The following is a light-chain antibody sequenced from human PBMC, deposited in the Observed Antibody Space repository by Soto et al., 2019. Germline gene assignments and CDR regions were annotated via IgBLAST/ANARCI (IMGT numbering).Light chain of an antibody. CDR3: QQSYTTPRT. CDR1: QSISSF. Sequence: DVQMTQSPSSLSASVGDRVTITCRASQSISSFINWYQQKPGKAPKELIFGVSSLGSGVPSRFSGSGSETDFTLTITTLQPEDFATYYCQQSYTTPRTFGQVTKVDIK. CDR2: GVS. J-gene: IGKJ1*01. V-gene: IGKV1-39*01.